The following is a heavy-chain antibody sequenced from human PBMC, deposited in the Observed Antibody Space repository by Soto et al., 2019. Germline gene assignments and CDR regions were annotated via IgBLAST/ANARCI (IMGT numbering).Heavy chain of an antibody. CDR3: AREGTGSGEPFDY. D-gene: IGHD3-3*01. CDR1: GFTFSSYD. V-gene: IGHV3-33*01. Sequence: ESGGGVVQPGRSLRLSCAASGFTFSSYDMHWVRQAPGKGLEWVAVIWYDGSNKYYADSVKGRFTISRDNSKNTLYLQMNSLRAEDTAVYYCAREGTGSGEPFDYWGQGTLVTVSS. J-gene: IGHJ4*02. CDR2: IWYDGSNK.